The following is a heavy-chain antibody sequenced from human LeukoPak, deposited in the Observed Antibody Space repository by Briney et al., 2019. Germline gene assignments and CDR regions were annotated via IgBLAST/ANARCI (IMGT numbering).Heavy chain of an antibody. CDR2: IIPIFGTA. CDR3: ARGAAQWPGYYYYMDV. V-gene: IGHV1-69*13. CDR1: GGTFSSYA. J-gene: IGHJ6*03. D-gene: IGHD6-19*01. Sequence: SVKVSCKASGGTFSSYAISWVRQAPGQGLEWMGGIIPIFGTANYAQKFQGRVTITADESTSTAYMELSSLRSEDTAVYYCARGAAQWPGYYYYMDVWGKGTTVTISS.